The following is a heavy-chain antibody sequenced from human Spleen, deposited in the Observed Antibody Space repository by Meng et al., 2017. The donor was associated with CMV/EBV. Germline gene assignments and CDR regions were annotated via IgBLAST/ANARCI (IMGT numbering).Heavy chain of an antibody. CDR1: GFNFSNYG. J-gene: IGHJ4*02. D-gene: IGHD6-13*01. V-gene: IGHV3-53*01. Sequence: SCAASGFNFSNYGMHWVRQAPGRGLEWVSVIYSGDTTYYADSVKGRFTISRDNSKNTLYLQMNSLRAEDTAVYYCARDRPVAGGGFFDYWGQGTLVTVSS. CDR2: IYSGDTT. CDR3: ARDRPVAGGGFFDY.